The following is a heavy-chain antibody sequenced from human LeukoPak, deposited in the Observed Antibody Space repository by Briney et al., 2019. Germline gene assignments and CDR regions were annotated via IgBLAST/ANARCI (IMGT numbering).Heavy chain of an antibody. J-gene: IGHJ4*02. V-gene: IGHV5-51*01. D-gene: IGHD2-8*01. CDR1: GYNFAKAW. CDR3: VIIPSLMVVASFDF. CDR2: IYPDDSDI. Sequence: GDSLKISCKGSGYNFAKAWIGWVRQMPEKGLECLGIIYPDDSDIRYNPSFEGQVVISADKSITTAHLQWKSLKASDTAIYYCVIIPSLMVVASFDFWGQGTPVSVSS.